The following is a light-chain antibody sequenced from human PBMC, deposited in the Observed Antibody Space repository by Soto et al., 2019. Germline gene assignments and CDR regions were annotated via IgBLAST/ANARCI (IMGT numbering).Light chain of an antibody. CDR2: TTN. CDR1: SSNIVTSS. Sequence: QSVLTQPHSASGTPGQRVTISCSGSSSNIVTSSVHWFQQLPGTAPKLLISTTNQRPSGVPERFSGSKSGTSASLAISGLQYEDEADYYCAAWDDSLNGHVFGTGTKLTVL. J-gene: IGLJ1*01. CDR3: AAWDDSLNGHV. V-gene: IGLV1-44*01.